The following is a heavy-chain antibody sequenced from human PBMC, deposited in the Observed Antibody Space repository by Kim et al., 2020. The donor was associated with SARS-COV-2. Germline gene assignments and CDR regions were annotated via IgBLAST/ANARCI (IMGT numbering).Heavy chain of an antibody. CDR3: ARVGGDSGAYYDF. Sequence: YYADSVKGRLTISRDSSKNTLFLQLHSLRAEDTAVYYCARVGGDSGAYYDFWGQGTLVTVSS. D-gene: IGHD2-21*01. J-gene: IGHJ4*02. V-gene: IGHV3-23*01.